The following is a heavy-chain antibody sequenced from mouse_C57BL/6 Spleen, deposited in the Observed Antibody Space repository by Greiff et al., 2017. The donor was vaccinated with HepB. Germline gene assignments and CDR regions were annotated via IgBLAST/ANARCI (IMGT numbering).Heavy chain of an antibody. V-gene: IGHV5-6*01. CDR2: ISSGGSYT. J-gene: IGHJ4*01. CDR3: ARDLDDYDHYYAMDY. D-gene: IGHD2-4*01. CDR1: GFTFSSYG. Sequence: EVQGVESGGDLVKPGGSLKLSCAASGFTFSSYGMSWVRQTPDKRLEWVATISSGGSYTYYPDSVKGRFTISRDNAKNTLYLQMSSLKSEDTAMYYCARDLDDYDHYYAMDYWGQGTSVTVSS.